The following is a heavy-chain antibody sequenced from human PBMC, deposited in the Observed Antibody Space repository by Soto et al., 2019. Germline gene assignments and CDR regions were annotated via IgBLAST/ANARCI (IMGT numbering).Heavy chain of an antibody. Sequence: QITLKESGPTLVRPTQTLTLTCTFSGFSLSTATVGVAWIRQPPGKALEWVAGIYWDGDKRYSPALSNRLTITKDASRNQVDLTMPNMDPVDTATYFCAHLMITYGGVLADDAFDIWGPGTMVTVSS. J-gene: IGHJ3*02. CDR1: GFSLSTATVG. V-gene: IGHV2-5*02. CDR2: IYWDGDK. CDR3: AHLMITYGGVLADDAFDI. D-gene: IGHD3-16*02.